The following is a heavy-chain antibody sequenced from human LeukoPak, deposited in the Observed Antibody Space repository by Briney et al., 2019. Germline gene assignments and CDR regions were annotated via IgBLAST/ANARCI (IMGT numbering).Heavy chain of an antibody. CDR3: ARISGYSSLHDAFDI. D-gene: IGHD6-13*01. Sequence: SGGSLRLSCAASGFTFSSYWMSWVRQAPGKGLEWVANIKQDGSEKYYVDSVKGRFTISRDNAKNSLYLQMNSLRAEDTAVYYCARISGYSSLHDAFDIWGQGTMVTVSS. J-gene: IGHJ3*02. V-gene: IGHV3-7*01. CDR1: GFTFSSYW. CDR2: IKQDGSEK.